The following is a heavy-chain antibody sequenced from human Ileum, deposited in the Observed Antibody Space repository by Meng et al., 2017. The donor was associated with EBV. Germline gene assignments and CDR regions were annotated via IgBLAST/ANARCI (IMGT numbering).Heavy chain of an antibody. J-gene: IGHJ4*02. Sequence: VPLVESGGGLVQPGGSLRLSCAASGFSFSSYWMHWVRQAPGKGLVWVSHIDNDGTTTNYADSVKGRFTVSRDNAKSTLDLQMNSLRVDDTGVYFCVRDSPHANFDYWGQGALVTVSS. V-gene: IGHV3-74*01. CDR2: IDNDGTTT. CDR3: VRDSPHANFDY. CDR1: GFSFSSYW. D-gene: IGHD2-8*01.